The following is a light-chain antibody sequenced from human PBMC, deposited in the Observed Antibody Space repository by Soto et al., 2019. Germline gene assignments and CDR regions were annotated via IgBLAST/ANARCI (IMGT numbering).Light chain of an antibody. V-gene: IGLV1-47*01. CDR2: RNN. CDR3: AAWDDSLRGV. J-gene: IGLJ1*01. CDR1: SSNIGSNY. Sequence: QFVLTQPPSASGTPGQRVTISCSGSSSNIGSNYVYWYQQLPGTAPKLLIYRNNQRPSGVPDRFSGSKSGTSASLAISGLRSEDEADYYCAAWDDSLRGVFGTGTKVTVL.